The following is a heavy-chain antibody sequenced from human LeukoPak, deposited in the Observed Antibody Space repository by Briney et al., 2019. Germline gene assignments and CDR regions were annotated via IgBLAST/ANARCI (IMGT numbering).Heavy chain of an antibody. D-gene: IGHD6-19*01. V-gene: IGHV4-38-2*01. CDR2: IYHSGST. Sequence: PSETLSLTCAVSGYSISSGYYWGWIRQPPGKGLEWIGSIYHSGSTYYNPSLKSRVTISVDTSKNQFSLKLSSVTAADTAVYNCARRDSSGCNDYWGQGTLVTVSS. CDR1: GYSISSGYY. CDR3: ARRDSSGCNDY. J-gene: IGHJ4*02.